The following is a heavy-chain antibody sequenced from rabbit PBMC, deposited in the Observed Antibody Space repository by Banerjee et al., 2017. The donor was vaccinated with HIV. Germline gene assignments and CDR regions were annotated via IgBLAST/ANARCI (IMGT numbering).Heavy chain of an antibody. V-gene: IGHV1S45*01. CDR2: IYGGASGDT. J-gene: IGHJ4*01. D-gene: IGHD1-1*01. CDR3: ARGDSGYWDSFTL. Sequence: QGQLEESGGDLVKPEGSLTLTCTASGFSFSTNYWICWVRQAPGMGLQWIACIYGGASGDTYYADWAKGRFTISKTSSTTVTLQMTSLTAADTATYFCARGDSGYWDSFTLWGPGTLVTVS. CDR1: GFSFSTNYW.